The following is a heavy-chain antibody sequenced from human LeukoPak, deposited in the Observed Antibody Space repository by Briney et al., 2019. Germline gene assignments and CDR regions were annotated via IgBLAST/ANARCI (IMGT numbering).Heavy chain of an antibody. CDR2: IYYSGRT. D-gene: IGHD3-22*01. CDR1: GGSISSYY. Sequence: SETLSLTCTVSGGSISSYYWSWIRQPPGKGLEWIGYIYYSGRTNYNPSLKSRVTISVDTSKNQFSLKLSSVTGADTAVYYCARPLIVGSKGAFDIWGQGTMVTVSS. CDR3: ARPLIVGSKGAFDI. J-gene: IGHJ3*02. V-gene: IGHV4-59*08.